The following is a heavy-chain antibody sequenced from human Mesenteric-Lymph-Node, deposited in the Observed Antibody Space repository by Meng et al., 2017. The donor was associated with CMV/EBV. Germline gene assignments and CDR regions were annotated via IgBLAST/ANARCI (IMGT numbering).Heavy chain of an antibody. CDR3: GRDHWGSPGD. CDR2: IYSGGST. CDR1: GFTVSSNY. V-gene: IGHV3-53*01. D-gene: IGHD3-16*01. Sequence: GESLKISCAASGFTVSSNYMSWVRQAPGKGLEWVSVIYSGGSTYYADSVKGRFTISRDNAKNSLYLQINSLTVEDTAVYYCGRDHWGSPGDWGQGTLVTVSS. J-gene: IGHJ4*02.